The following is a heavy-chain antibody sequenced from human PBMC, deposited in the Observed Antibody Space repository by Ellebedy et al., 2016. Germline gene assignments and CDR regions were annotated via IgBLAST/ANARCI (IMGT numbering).Heavy chain of an antibody. J-gene: IGHJ4*02. D-gene: IGHD3-9*01. V-gene: IGHV3-33*08. Sequence: GESLKISCAASGFTFSSYGMHWVRQAPGKGLEWVAVIWYDGSNKYYADSVKGRFTISRDNSKNTLYLQMNSLRAEDTAVYYCARCRSPYDILTGYDYWGQGTLVTVSS. CDR1: GFTFSSYG. CDR2: IWYDGSNK. CDR3: ARCRSPYDILTGYDY.